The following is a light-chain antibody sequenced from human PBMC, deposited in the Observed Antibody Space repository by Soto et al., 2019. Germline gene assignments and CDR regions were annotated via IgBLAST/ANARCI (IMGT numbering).Light chain of an antibody. J-gene: IGKJ1*01. V-gene: IGKV3-15*01. CDR1: QSVSSN. Sequence: PATLSVSPGERATLSCRASQSVSSNLAWYQQKPGQAPRLLIYGASTRATGIPARFSGSGSGTEFTLTISSLQSEDFAVYYCQQYNNWPRGTFGQGTKVDIK. CDR2: GAS. CDR3: QQYNNWPRGT.